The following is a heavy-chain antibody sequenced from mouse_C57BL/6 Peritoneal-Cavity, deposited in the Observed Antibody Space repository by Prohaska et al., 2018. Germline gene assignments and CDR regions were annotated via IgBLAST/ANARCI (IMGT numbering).Heavy chain of an antibody. Sequence: EVQLLETGGGLVQPGGSRGLSCEGSGFTFSGFWMSWVRQTHGKTLEWIGDINSYGSAINYAPSIKDRFTIFRDNDKSTLYLQMSNVRSDDTATYFCMRYGSSYWYFDVWGTGTAVTVSS. CDR3: MRYGSSYWYFDV. D-gene: IGHD1-1*01. CDR2: INSYGSAI. J-gene: IGHJ1*03. CDR1: GFTFSGFW. V-gene: IGHV11-2*01.